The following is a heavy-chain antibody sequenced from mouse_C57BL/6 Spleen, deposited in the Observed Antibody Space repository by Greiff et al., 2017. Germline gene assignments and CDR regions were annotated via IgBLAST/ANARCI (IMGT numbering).Heavy chain of an antibody. CDR1: GYTFTDYE. CDR3: TRKYYSSPAGCAY. D-gene: IGHD2-5*01. J-gene: IGHJ3*01. Sequence: QVQLQQSGAELVRPGASVTLSCKASGYTFTDYEMHWVKQTPVHGLEWIGVIDPETGGTAYNQKFKGKAILTADKSSSTAYMELSSLTSEDSAVYYCTRKYYSSPAGCAYWGQGTLVTVSA. CDR2: IDPETGGT. V-gene: IGHV1-15*01.